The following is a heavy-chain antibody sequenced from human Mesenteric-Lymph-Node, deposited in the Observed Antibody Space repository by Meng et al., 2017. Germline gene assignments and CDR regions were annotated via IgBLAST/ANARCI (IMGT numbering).Heavy chain of an antibody. J-gene: IGHJ4*02. CDR3: ARVMVAKQLVTVDH. CDR1: GFTISSYW. Sequence: GESLKISCAASGFTISSYWIHWVRQVPGKGLVWVSRIDEHGSDTSYADSVKGRFTISRDNAKNTVYLQMNSLTAEDTAVYYCARVMVAKQLVTVDHWGQGALVTVSS. D-gene: IGHD6-6*01. CDR2: IDEHGSDT. V-gene: IGHV3-74*01.